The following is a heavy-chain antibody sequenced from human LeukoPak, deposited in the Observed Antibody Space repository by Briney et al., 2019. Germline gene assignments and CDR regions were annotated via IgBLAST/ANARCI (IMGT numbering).Heavy chain of an antibody. V-gene: IGHV4-59*08. CDR2: INYMGAT. Sequence: PSETLSLTCTVSGVSISSYYWSWIRQSPGKGLEWIGYINYMGATNYTPSLKSRLTISIDTSKKKISLRLNSVTAADTAVYYCATHACGRGPCYFSDYWGQGTLVTVSS. CDR3: ATHACGRGPCYFSDY. D-gene: IGHD2-21*01. J-gene: IGHJ4*02. CDR1: GVSISSYY.